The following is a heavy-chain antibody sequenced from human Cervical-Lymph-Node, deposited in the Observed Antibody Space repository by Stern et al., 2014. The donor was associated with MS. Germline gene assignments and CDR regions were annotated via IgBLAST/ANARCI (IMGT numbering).Heavy chain of an antibody. CDR3: ARGDGSGSCSGYYYYGMDV. J-gene: IGHJ6*02. D-gene: IGHD1-26*01. CDR2: IIPIFGTA. CDR1: GGTFSSYA. V-gene: IGHV1-69*01. Sequence: VQLVQSGAEVKKPGSSVKVSCKASGGTFSSYAISWVRQAPGQGLEWMGGIIPIFGTANYAQKFQGRVTITADESTSTAYMELSSLRSEDTAVYYCARGDGSGSCSGYYYYGMDVWGQGTTVTVSS.